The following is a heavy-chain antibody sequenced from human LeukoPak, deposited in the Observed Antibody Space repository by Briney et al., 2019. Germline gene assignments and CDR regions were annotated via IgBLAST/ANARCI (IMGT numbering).Heavy chain of an antibody. J-gene: IGHJ6*03. D-gene: IGHD6-13*01. Sequence: SETLSLTCAVYGGSFSGYYWSWIRQPPGKGLEWIGEINHSGSTNYNPSLKSRVTISVDTSKNQFSLKLSSVTAADTAVYYCARSIGRGSSWGLRLEKYYYMDVWGKGTTVTVSS. CDR1: GGSFSGYY. CDR3: ARSIGRGSSWGLRLEKYYYMDV. CDR2: INHSGST. V-gene: IGHV4-34*01.